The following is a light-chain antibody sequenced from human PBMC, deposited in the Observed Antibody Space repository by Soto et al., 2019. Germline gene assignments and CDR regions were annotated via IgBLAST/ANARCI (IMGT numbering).Light chain of an antibody. CDR2: RNN. J-gene: IGLJ1*01. V-gene: IGLV1-44*01. CDR3: AAWDDSLNGYV. CDR1: SSNIGSNT. Sequence: SVLTQPPSASGSRGQRVTISCSGSSSNIGSNTVNWYQQLPGTAPKLLIYRNNQRPSGVPDRFSGSKSGTSASLAISGLQSEDEADYYCAAWDDSLNGYVFGTGTKVTVL.